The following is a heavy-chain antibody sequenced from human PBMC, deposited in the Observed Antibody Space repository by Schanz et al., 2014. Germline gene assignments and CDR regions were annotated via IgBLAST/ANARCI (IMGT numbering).Heavy chain of an antibody. J-gene: IGHJ6*02. CDR3: AGAAYCRGAGCALYYALDV. V-gene: IGHV3-53*01. D-gene: IGHD2-15*01. CDR2: IYNGGGGRT. CDR1: GYTVSSNY. Sequence: EGKGVESGGGLIQPGGSLRLSCAASGYTVSSNYMSWVRQAPGKGLEWVSVIYNGGGGRTYYADSVKGRFTISSDNSKNTVFMEMNSLRAEDTGVYYCAGAAYCRGAGCALYYALDVWGQGTTVTVSS.